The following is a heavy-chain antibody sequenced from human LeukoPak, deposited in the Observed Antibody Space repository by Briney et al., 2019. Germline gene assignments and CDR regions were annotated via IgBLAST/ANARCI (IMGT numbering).Heavy chain of an antibody. CDR1: GGSISSYY. CDR2: IYYSGST. D-gene: IGHD4-17*01. CDR3: ARGLHYGDYDY. V-gene: IGHV4-59*01. Sequence: SETLSLTCTVSGGSISSYYWSWIRQPPGKGLEWIGYIYYSGSTNYNPSLKSRVTISIHTSKNQFSLKLSSVTAADTAVYYCARGLHYGDYDYWGQGTLVTVSS. J-gene: IGHJ4*02.